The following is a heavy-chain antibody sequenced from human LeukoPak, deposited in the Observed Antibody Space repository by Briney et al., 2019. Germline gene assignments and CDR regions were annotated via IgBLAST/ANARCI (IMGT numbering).Heavy chain of an antibody. CDR2: INHSGST. CDR1: GGSFSGYY. J-gene: IGHJ5*02. Sequence: SETLSLTCAVYGGSFSGYYWSWIRQPPGKGLEWIGEINHSGSTNYNPSLKSRVTISVDTSKNQFSLKLSSVTAADTAVYYCARYSSSWYNWFDPWGQGTLVTVSS. D-gene: IGHD6-13*01. CDR3: ARYSSSWYNWFDP. V-gene: IGHV4-34*01.